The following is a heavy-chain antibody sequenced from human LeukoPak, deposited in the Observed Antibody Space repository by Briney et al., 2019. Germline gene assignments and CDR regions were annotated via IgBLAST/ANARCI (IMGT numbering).Heavy chain of an antibody. CDR3: ARSAIDAFDI. D-gene: IGHD6-25*01. CDR2: IYNSGST. Sequence: KPSETLSLTCTVSGGSISSYYWSWIRQPPGKGLECIGYIYNSGSTNYNLSLKSRVSISVDTSKNQFSLKLSSVTAADTAVYYCARSAIDAFDIWGQGTMVTVSS. V-gene: IGHV4-59*08. CDR1: GGSISSYY. J-gene: IGHJ3*02.